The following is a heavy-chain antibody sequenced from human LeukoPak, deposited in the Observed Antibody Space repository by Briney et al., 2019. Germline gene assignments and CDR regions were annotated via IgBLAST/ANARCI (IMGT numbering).Heavy chain of an antibody. CDR3: TRGGGGYTHYYHGMDV. J-gene: IGHJ6*02. V-gene: IGHV3-21*01. D-gene: IGHD5-12*01. CDR1: GFTFSSYS. CDR2: MSSSGTYI. Sequence: GRSLRLSCAASGFTFSSYSMTWVRQAPGKGLEWVSSMSSSGTYIYYADSVKGRFTMSRDNAKNSLYLQMNSLRAEDTAVYYCTRGGGGYTHYYHGMDVWGQGTTVTVSS.